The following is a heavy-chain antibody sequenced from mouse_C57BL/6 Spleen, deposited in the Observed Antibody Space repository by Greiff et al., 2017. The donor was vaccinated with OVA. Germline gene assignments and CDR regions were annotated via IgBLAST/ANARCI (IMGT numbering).Heavy chain of an antibody. CDR1: GYTFTSYW. Sequence: VQLQPPWAELVRPGSSVKLSCKASGYTFTSYWMDWVKQRPGQGLEWIGNIYPSDSETHYNQKFKDKATLTVDKSSSTAYMQLSSLTSEDSAVYYCARSRYDYYWYFDVWGTGTTVTVSS. D-gene: IGHD2-4*01. CDR3: ARSRYDYYWYFDV. J-gene: IGHJ1*03. V-gene: IGHV1-61*01. CDR2: IYPSDSET.